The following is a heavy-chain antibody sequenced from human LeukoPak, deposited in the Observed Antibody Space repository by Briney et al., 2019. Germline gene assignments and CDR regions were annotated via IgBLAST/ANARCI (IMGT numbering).Heavy chain of an antibody. CDR2: INYGGSEK. CDR3: ARGGGLTDY. CDR1: GFLFSSYW. D-gene: IGHD3-16*01. J-gene: IGHJ4*02. V-gene: IGHV3-7*01. Sequence: GGSLRLSCAASGFLFSSYWMSWVRQAPGKGLEWVANINYGGSEKHFVDSVRGRFTISRDNAKNSLYLQMNSLRVEDTAIYYCARGGGLTDYWGQGTLVTVSS.